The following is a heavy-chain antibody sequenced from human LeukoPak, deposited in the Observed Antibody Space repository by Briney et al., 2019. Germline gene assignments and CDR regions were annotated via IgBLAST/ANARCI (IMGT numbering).Heavy chain of an antibody. J-gene: IGHJ4*02. V-gene: IGHV1-46*01. Sequence: ASVNVSCKASGYTFPNYYIHCVRRAPEQGLEWMGIIDPSGGSTSYAQKFQGRVTMTRDMSTSTVYMELSSLSSEETAVYHCARGSSGSYLNYFDYWGQGTLVTVSS. CDR2: IDPSGGST. CDR3: ARGSSGSYLNYFDY. D-gene: IGHD1-26*01. CDR1: GYTFPNYY.